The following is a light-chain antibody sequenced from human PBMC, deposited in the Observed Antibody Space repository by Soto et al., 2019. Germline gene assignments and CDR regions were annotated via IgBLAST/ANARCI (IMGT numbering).Light chain of an antibody. CDR2: DVS. Sequence: QSLLTQPTSLSVPPGQSITMSCAGTSSDVGGYNYVSWYQQHPGKAPKFMIYDVSNRPSGVSNRFSGSKSGNTASLTISGLQAEDEADYYCSSYTTSNTRQIVFGTGTKVTVL. CDR1: SSDVGGYNY. J-gene: IGLJ1*01. CDR3: SSYTTSNTRQIV. V-gene: IGLV2-14*01.